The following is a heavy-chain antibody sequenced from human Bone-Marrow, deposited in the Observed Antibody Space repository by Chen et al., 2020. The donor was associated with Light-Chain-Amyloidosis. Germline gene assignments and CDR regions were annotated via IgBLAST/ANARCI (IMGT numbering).Heavy chain of an antibody. J-gene: IGHJ4*02. D-gene: IGHD1-26*01. CDR2: FYHGGSP. V-gene: IGHV4-38-2*01. CDR1: GNSISRGYF. CDR3: WGGAVGGYTGV. Sequence: QVLLQQSGPGLVKPSETLSLICAVSGNSISRGYFWGWIRQPPGKGLEWIGVLDFYHGGSPYYRPSPKSPVAITGNPADHQFFLNLASVPAADPAPYLCWGGAVGGYTGVWGQGTLVTVSS.